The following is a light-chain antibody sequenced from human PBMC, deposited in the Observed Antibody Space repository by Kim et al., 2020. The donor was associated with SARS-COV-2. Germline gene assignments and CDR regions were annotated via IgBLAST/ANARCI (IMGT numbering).Light chain of an antibody. V-gene: IGLV3-1*01. CDR1: KLGDKY. CDR3: QAWDSSTVV. Sequence: VSPGQTASFTCSGDKLGDKYTSWYQQRPGQSPVLVIYQDTKRPSGIPERFSGSNSGNTATLTISEAQAMDEADYYCQAWDSSTVVFGGGTQLTVL. J-gene: IGLJ3*02. CDR2: QDT.